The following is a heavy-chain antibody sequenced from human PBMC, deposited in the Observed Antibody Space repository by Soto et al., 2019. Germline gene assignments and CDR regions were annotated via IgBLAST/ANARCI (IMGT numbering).Heavy chain of an antibody. Sequence: GGSLRLSCAASGFTFSDYYMSWIRQAPGKGLEWVSYISSSSSYTNYADSVKGRFTISRDNAKNSLYLQMNSLRAEDTALYYCARDSAHCTNGVCYDAFDIWGQGTMVTVSS. CDR2: ISSSSSYT. V-gene: IGHV3-11*06. CDR1: GFTFSDYY. J-gene: IGHJ3*02. CDR3: ARDSAHCTNGVCYDAFDI. D-gene: IGHD2-8*01.